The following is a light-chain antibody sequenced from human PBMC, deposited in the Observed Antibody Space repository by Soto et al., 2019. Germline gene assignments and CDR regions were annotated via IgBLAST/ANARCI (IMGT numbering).Light chain of an antibody. CDR3: QQYSSYYMFT. Sequence: QVTQWPTTLSASVGDRVTITCRASHSISNWLAWYQQRPGKAPKLLIYDASSLESGVPSRFSGSGSGTEVTLTISSVQPDDFTPFSCQQYSSYYMFTFGGGTKVDIK. J-gene: IGKJ4*01. CDR2: DAS. CDR1: HSISNW. V-gene: IGKV1-5*01.